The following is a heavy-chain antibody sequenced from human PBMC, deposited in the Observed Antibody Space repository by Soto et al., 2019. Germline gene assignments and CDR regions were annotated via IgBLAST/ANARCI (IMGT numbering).Heavy chain of an antibody. D-gene: IGHD6-19*01. CDR3: ARDRGEIAVAGWFDP. CDR2: IWYDGSNK. Sequence: GGSLRLSCAASGFTFSSYGMHWVRQAPGKGLEWVAVIWYDGSNKYYADSVKGRFTISRDNSKNTLYLQMNSLRAEDTAVYYCARDRGEIAVAGWFDPWGQGTLVTVSS. J-gene: IGHJ5*02. V-gene: IGHV3-33*01. CDR1: GFTFSSYG.